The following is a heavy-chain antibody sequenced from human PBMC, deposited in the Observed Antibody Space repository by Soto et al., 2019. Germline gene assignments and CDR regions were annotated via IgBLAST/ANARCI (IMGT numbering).Heavy chain of an antibody. Sequence: GGSLRLSCAASGFTFSSYAMSWVCQAPGKGLEWVSAISGSGGSTYYADSVKGRFTISRDNSKNTLYLQMNSLRAEDTAVYYCAKHSGWAVAALIIFDYWGQGTLVTVSS. CDR2: ISGSGGST. CDR1: GFTFSSYA. V-gene: IGHV3-23*01. J-gene: IGHJ4*02. D-gene: IGHD6-19*01. CDR3: AKHSGWAVAALIIFDY.